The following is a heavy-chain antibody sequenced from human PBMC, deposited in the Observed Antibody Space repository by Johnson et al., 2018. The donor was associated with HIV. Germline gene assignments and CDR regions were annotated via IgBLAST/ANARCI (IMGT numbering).Heavy chain of an antibody. J-gene: IGHJ3*02. CDR1: GFTFDDHG. V-gene: IGHV3-7*05. D-gene: IGHD3-16*01. CDR2: IKQDGSEK. CDR3: TTDPHTGGRRTDI. Sequence: VQLVESGGGLVQPGGSLRLSCAASGFTFDDHGMSWVRQAPGKGLEWVANIKQDGSEKYYVDSVKGRFTISRDNAKNSLYLQMNSLKTEDTAVYYCTTDPHTGGRRTDIWGQGTIVTVSS.